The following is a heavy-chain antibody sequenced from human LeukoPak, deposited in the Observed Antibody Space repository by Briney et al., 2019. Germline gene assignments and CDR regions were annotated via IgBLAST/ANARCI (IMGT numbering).Heavy chain of an antibody. CDR2: IRFDGRDE. CDR1: GFTFRNFG. D-gene: IGHD2-8*02. J-gene: IGHJ4*02. Sequence: GGSLRLSCAASGFTFRNFGMHWVRQAPGKGLEWVAFIRFDGRDEYYVDSLKGRFTISRDNSKNTVYLQMNSLTSEDTALYYCAKGKSQVGVDSASTLVDHWGQGTLVIVSS. CDR3: AKGKSQVGVDSASTLVDH. V-gene: IGHV3-30*02.